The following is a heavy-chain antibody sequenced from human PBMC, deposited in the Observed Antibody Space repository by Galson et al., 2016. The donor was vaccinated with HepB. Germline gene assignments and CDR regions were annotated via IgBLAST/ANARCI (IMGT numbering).Heavy chain of an antibody. CDR1: GFTFSSNW. D-gene: IGHD6-13*01. Sequence: SLRLSCAASGFTFSSNWMTWVRRAPEKRLEWVANISPDGTTKNYADSVKGRFTISRDNAHNSLYLQVSSLRAEDTAVYFCARGDSSTLFSEEPLDVWGHGTLVTVS. CDR3: ARGDSSTLFSEEPLDV. CDR2: ISPDGTTK. J-gene: IGHJ3*01. V-gene: IGHV3-7*01.